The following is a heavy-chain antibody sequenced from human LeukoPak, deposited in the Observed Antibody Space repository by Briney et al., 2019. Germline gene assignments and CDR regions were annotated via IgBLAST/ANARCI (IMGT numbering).Heavy chain of an antibody. J-gene: IGHJ3*02. V-gene: IGHV1-2*02. CDR2: INPNSGGA. CDR3: ARRSLTYYYGSGSYKGAFDI. CDR1: GYTFTGYY. Sequence: GASVKVSCKASGYTFTGYYMHWVRQAPGQGLEWMGWINPNSGGAKYAQKFQGRVTMTRDTSISTAYMELSRLRSDDTAVYYCARRSLTYYYGSGSYKGAFDIWGQGTMVTVSS. D-gene: IGHD3-10*01.